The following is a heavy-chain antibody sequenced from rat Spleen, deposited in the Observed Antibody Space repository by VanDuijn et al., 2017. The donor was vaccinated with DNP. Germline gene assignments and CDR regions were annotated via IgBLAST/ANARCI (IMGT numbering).Heavy chain of an antibody. V-gene: IGHV3-3*01. CDR3: ARLHYGLDY. CDR2: ISSAGST. D-gene: IGHD1-11*01. Sequence: EVQLQESGPGLVKPSQSLSLTCSFTGYSITSAYRWTWIRKFPGNKLEWMGFISSAGSTNYNPSLKSRISITRDTSKNQFFLQVNSVTTEDTATYYCARLHYGLDYWGQGVMVTVSS. CDR1: GYSITSAYR. J-gene: IGHJ2*01.